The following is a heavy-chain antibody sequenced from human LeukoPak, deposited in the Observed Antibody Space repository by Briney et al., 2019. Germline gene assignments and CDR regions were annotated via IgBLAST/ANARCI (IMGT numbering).Heavy chain of an antibody. J-gene: IGHJ4*02. CDR3: ARDNYYDSSGYHS. Sequence: SVKVSCKASGGTFSSYAISWVRQAPGQGLEWMGRIIPILGIANYAQKFQGRVTITADKSTSTAYMELSSLRSEDTAVYYCARDNYYDSSGYHSWGQGTLVTVSS. V-gene: IGHV1-69*04. D-gene: IGHD3-22*01. CDR1: GGTFSSYA. CDR2: IIPILGIA.